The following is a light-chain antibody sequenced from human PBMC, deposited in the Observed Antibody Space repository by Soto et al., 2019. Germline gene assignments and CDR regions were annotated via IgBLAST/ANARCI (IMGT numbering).Light chain of an antibody. CDR3: QQFETPVT. CDR1: QSVSSTF. J-gene: IGKJ1*01. V-gene: IGKV3-20*01. Sequence: EIVLTQSPGSLSLSPGERATLSCRASQSVSSTFFAWYQQRPGQAPRLLMYGASSRATGIPERFSGSGSGTDFPITISRLEPEDFGVYYCQQFETPVTFGQGTKVEIK. CDR2: GAS.